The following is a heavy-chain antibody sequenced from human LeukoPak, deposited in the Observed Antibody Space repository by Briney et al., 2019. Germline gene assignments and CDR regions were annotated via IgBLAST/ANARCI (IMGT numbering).Heavy chain of an antibody. CDR3: ASFSGDYAVDY. CDR2: INHSGSA. CDR1: GGSFSGYY. J-gene: IGHJ4*02. V-gene: IGHV4-34*01. Sequence: SPSETLSLTCAVYGGSFSGYYWSWIRQPPGKGLEWIGEINHSGSANYNPSLKSRVTISVDTSKNQFSLKLSSVTAADTAVYYCASFSGDYAVDYWGQGTLVTVSS. D-gene: IGHD4-17*01.